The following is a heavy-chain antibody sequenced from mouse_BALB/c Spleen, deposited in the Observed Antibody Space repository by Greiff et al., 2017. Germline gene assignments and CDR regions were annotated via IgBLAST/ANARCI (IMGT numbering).Heavy chain of an antibody. V-gene: IGHV5-6-3*01. CDR3: ATLYDIYAMDY. CDR1: GFTFSSYG. J-gene: IGHJ4*01. D-gene: IGHD2-3*01. Sequence: EVKLMESGGGLVQPGGSLKLSCAASGFTFSSYGMSWVRQTPDKRLELVATINSNGGSTYYPDSVKGRFTISRDNAKNTLYLQMSSLKSEDTAMYYCATLYDIYAMDYWGQGTSVTVSS. CDR2: INSNGGST.